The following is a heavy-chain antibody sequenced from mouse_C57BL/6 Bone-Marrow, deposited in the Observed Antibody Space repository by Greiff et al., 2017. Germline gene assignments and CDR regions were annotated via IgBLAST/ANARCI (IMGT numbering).Heavy chain of an antibody. CDR3: ASYYGSSYPFAY. CDR1: GYTFTSYW. D-gene: IGHD1-1*01. J-gene: IGHJ3*01. V-gene: IGHV1-55*01. Sequence: QVQLQQPGAELVKPGASVKMSCKASGYTFTSYWITWVKQRPGQGLEWIGDIYPGSGSTNYNEKFKSKATLTVDTSSSTAYMQLSSLTSEDSAVYYCASYYGSSYPFAYWGQGTLVTVSA. CDR2: IYPGSGST.